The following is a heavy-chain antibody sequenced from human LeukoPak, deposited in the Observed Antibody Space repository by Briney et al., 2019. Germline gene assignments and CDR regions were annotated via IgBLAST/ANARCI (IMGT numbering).Heavy chain of an antibody. CDR1: GDSINSRSYY. D-gene: IGHD7-27*01. V-gene: IGHV4-39*07. CDR2: IYHSEST. J-gene: IGHJ3*02. CDR3: ARDRLSLGAFDI. Sequence: PSETLSLTCAVSGDSINSRSYYWAWIRQPPGKGLEWIGSIYHSESTYYNPSLKSRVTISLDTSRNQFSLRLSSLTAADTAVYYCARDRLSLGAFDIWGQGTMVTVSS.